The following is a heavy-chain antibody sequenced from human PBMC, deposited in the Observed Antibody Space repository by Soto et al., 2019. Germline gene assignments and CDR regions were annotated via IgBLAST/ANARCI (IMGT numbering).Heavy chain of an antibody. CDR3: ARPSVLLWLGDYYYGMDV. J-gene: IGHJ6*02. CDR2: INHSGST. V-gene: IGHV4-34*01. Sequence: PSETLSLTCAVYGGSFSGYYWSWIRQPPGKGLEWIGEINHSGSTNYNPSLKSRVTISVDTSKNQFSLKLSSVTAADTAVYYCARPSVLLWLGDYYYGMDVWGQGTTVTVSS. CDR1: GGSFSGYY. D-gene: IGHD3-10*01.